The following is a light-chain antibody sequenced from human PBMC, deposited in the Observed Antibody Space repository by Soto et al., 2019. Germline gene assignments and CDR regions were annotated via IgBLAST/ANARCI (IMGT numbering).Light chain of an antibody. CDR1: QSVSSSY. Sequence: EIVLTQSPGTLSLSPGERATLSCRASQSVSSSYLAWYQQKPGQAPRLLIYGASSRATGIPDRFSGSGSGTDFTLTISRLEPEVFAVYYCQQYGSPFGQGTRLEIK. CDR2: GAS. J-gene: IGKJ5*01. CDR3: QQYGSP. V-gene: IGKV3-20*01.